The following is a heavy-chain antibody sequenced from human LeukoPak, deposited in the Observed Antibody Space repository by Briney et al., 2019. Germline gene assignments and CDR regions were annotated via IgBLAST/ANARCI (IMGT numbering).Heavy chain of an antibody. J-gene: IGHJ5*02. CDR2: IYVDGRTT. CDR1: GFTFSNDW. CDR3: IRDFRSADL. V-gene: IGHV3-74*01. Sequence: GGSLRLSCVASGFTFSNDWMHWVRQPPGEGLVWVSRIYVDGRTTNYADSVKGRFTISRDNAKNTVYLEMNSLSVEDTATYYCIRDFRSADLWGQGTLVTVTS.